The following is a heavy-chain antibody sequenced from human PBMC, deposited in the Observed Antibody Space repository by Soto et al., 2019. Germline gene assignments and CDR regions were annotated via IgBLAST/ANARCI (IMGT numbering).Heavy chain of an antibody. CDR3: TTTYPNDDSRVVAY. J-gene: IGHJ4*02. D-gene: IGHD1-1*01. CDR2: ITWNSGSK. CDR1: GFTFDDYA. V-gene: IGHV3-9*01. Sequence: EVQLVESGGGLVQPGRSLRLSCAASGFTFDDYAMHWVRQPPGKGLEWVSGITWNSGSKDYADSVKGRFTISRDNRKTALYLQMTSLRGEDTALYYCTTTYPNDDSRVVAYWGQGTLVTVSS.